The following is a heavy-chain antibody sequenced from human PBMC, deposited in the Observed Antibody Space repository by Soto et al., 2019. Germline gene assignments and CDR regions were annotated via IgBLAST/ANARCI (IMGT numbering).Heavy chain of an antibody. CDR3: AKGPQFPLRSGGYFDY. Sequence: PGGSLRLSCAASGFTFSSYSMNWVRQAPGKGLEWVSSISSSSSYIYYADSVKGRFTISRDNAKNSLYLQMNSLRAEDTAVYYCAKGPQFPLRSGGYFDYWGQGTLVTVSS. V-gene: IGHV3-21*01. D-gene: IGHD3-3*01. CDR2: ISSSSSYI. J-gene: IGHJ4*02. CDR1: GFTFSSYS.